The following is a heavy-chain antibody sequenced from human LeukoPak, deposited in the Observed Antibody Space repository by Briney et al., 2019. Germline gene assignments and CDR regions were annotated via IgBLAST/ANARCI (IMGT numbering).Heavy chain of an antibody. CDR1: GFTFDDYA. D-gene: IGHD6-19*01. CDR3: AKDISGSSGWSRFDY. V-gene: IGHV3-9*01. Sequence: GGSLRLSRAASGFTFDDYAMHWVRQAPGKGLEWVSGISWNSGSIGYADSVKGRFTISRDNAKNSLYLQMNSLRAEDTALYYCAKDISGSSGWSRFDYWGQGTLVTVSS. J-gene: IGHJ4*02. CDR2: ISWNSGSI.